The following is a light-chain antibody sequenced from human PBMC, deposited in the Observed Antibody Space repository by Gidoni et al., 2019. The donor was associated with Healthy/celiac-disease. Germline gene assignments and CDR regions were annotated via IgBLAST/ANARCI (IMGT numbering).Light chain of an antibody. J-gene: IGKJ3*01. CDR1: QSISSY. CDR3: QQSYSTHFT. V-gene: IGKV1-39*01. CDR2: AAS. Sequence: DIQMTQSPSSLSASVGDRVTITCRASQSISSYLNWYQQKPGKAPKLLIYAASSLQSGVPSRFSGSGSGTDFTLTISSLQPEDFATYYCQQSYSTHFTFXPXTKVXIK.